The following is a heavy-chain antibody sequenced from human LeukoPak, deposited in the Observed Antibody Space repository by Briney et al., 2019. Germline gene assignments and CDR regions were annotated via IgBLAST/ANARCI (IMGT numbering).Heavy chain of an antibody. J-gene: IGHJ4*02. V-gene: IGHV3-23*01. Sequence: GGSLRLSCATSGFTFSSYAMSWVRQAPGRGLEWVSGIGASGGSTYYADSVKGRFTISRDNSKNTLYLQMNSLRTEDTAVYYCAKAEGYDILTGLDYWGQGTLVTVSP. CDR3: AKAEGYDILTGLDY. CDR2: IGASGGST. CDR1: GFTFSSYA. D-gene: IGHD3-9*01.